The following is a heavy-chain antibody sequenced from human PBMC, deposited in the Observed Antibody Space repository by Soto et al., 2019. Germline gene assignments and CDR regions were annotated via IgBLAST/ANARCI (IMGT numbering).Heavy chain of an antibody. D-gene: IGHD3-22*01. CDR1: GGSVSSGGYY. CDR2: IYYSGST. J-gene: IGHJ4*02. CDR3: ARSPIYYYDSSGYYYFDY. V-gene: IGHV4-61*08. Sequence: TLSLTCTVSGGSVSSGGYYWSWIRQPPGKGLELIGYIYYSGSTNYNPSLKSRVTISVDTSKNQFSLKLSSVTAADTAVYYCARSPIYYYDSSGYYYFDYWGQGTLVTVS.